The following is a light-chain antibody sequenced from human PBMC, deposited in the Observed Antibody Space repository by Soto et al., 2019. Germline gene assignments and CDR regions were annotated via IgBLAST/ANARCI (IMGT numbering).Light chain of an antibody. J-gene: IGKJ1*01. Sequence: DIQMTQSPSSLSASVGDRVTITCLASQSISSYLNWYHQKPGKAPKPLLYVASSLQSGVPLRFSRSGSGTDFTLTISSLQPGDFATYYCLQSYSTPVTCGQGTNVEIK. CDR3: LQSYSTPVT. V-gene: IGKV1-39*01. CDR2: VAS. CDR1: QSISSY.